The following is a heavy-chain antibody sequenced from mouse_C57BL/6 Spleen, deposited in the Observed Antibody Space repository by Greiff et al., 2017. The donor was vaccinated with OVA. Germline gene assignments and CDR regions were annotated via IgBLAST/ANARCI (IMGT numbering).Heavy chain of an antibody. CDR1: GYAFTNYL. CDR3: ARRGGNYYYYAMDY. CDR2: INPGNGGT. V-gene: IGHV1-54*01. Sequence: VQLVESGAELVRPGTSVKVSCKASGYAFTNYLIEWVKQRPGQGLEWIGVINPGNGGTNYNEKFKGKATLTADKSSSTAYMQLSSLTSEDSAVYFCARRGGNYYYYAMDYWGQGTSVTVSS. J-gene: IGHJ4*01. D-gene: IGHD2-1*01.